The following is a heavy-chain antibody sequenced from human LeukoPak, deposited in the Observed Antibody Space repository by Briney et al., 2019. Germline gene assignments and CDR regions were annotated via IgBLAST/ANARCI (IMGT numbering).Heavy chain of an antibody. V-gene: IGHV4-34*01. CDR3: ARRTAAAEDY. CDR1: GGSFSGYY. Sequence: PSETLSLTCAVYGGSFSGYYWSWIRQPPGKGLEWIGEINHSGSTNYNPSLKSRVTISVDTSKNQFSLKLSSVTAADTAVYYCARRTAAAEDYWGQGTLVTVSS. CDR2: INHSGST. D-gene: IGHD6-13*01. J-gene: IGHJ4*02.